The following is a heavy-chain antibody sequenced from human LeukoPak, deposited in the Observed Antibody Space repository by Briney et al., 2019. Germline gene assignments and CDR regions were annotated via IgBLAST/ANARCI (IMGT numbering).Heavy chain of an antibody. V-gene: IGHV1-69*13. CDR3: ARGGVVPAGNPFDY. Sequence: ASVKVSCKASGGTFSSYAISWVRQAPGQGLEWMGGIIPIFGTANYAQKFQGRFTITADESTSIAYMELSSLRSEDTAVYYCARGGVVPAGNPFDYWGQGTLVTVSS. CDR2: IIPIFGTA. D-gene: IGHD2-2*01. J-gene: IGHJ4*02. CDR1: GGTFSSYA.